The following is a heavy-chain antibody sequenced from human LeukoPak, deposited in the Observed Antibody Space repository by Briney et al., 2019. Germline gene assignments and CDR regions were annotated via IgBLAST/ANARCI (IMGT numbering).Heavy chain of an antibody. J-gene: IGHJ4*02. D-gene: IGHD3-22*01. CDR1: GFTLSSYA. CDR2: ISSSGSTI. V-gene: IGHV3-11*01. CDR3: AKDRSRIGGGMTD. Sequence: PGGSLRLSCAASGFTLSSYAMSWIRQAPGKGLEWVSYISSSGSTIYYADSVKGRFTISRDNAKNSLYLQMNSLRAEDTAVYYCAKDRSRIGGGMTDWGQGTLVTVSS.